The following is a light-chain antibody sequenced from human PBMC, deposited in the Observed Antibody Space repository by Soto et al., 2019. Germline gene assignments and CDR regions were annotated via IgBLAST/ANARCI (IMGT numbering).Light chain of an antibody. Sequence: EIVLTQSPGTLSLSPGERATLSCRASQNVGGRFLAWYQQKPGQAPRLLINVASTRATGTPDRFSGSGSGTDFTLTISRLEPEDFAVYYCQQYGTSPIAFGQGTRLE. CDR3: QQYGTSPIA. CDR2: VAS. CDR1: QNVGGRF. J-gene: IGKJ5*01. V-gene: IGKV3-20*01.